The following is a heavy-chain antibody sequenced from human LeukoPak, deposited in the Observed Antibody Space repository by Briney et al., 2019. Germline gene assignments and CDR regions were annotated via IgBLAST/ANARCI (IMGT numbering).Heavy chain of an antibody. Sequence: PGGSLRLSCAASGFSFSTYAMHWVRQAPGKGLEWVAAISDDGSNKYYADLVKGRFTISRDNSKNTLYVQMNSLRADDTAVYYCARRVPYGSGSYYNPLAYWGQGTLVTVSS. CDR3: ARRVPYGSGSYYNPLAY. CDR2: ISDDGSNK. CDR1: GFSFSTYA. V-gene: IGHV3-30-3*01. J-gene: IGHJ4*02. D-gene: IGHD3-10*01.